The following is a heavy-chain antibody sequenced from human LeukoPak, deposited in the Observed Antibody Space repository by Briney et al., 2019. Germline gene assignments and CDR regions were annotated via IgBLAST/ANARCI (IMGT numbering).Heavy chain of an antibody. CDR2: INQDGTKK. CDR3: ARDLSNKILTTYYDVFDV. V-gene: IGHV3-7*03. J-gene: IGHJ3*01. CDR1: GFTFNTYW. D-gene: IGHD3-9*01. Sequence: GGSLRLSCAASGFTFNTYWMTRVRQAPGEGLEWVANINQDGTKKHYVDSVEGRFTISRDNTRNSLYLQMNSLRAEDTAVYYCARDLSNKILTTYYDVFDVWGQGSMVTVSS.